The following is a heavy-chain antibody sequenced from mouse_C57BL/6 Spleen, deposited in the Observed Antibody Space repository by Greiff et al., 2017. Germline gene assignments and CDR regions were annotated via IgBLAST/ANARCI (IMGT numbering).Heavy chain of an antibody. CDR1: GYSITSGYY. CDR3: AREGRYDGYYGY. Sequence: EVQLQESGPGLVKPSQSLSLTCSVTGYSITSGYYWNWVRQFPGNKLEWMGYISYDGSNNYNPSLKNRISITRDTSKNQFFLKLNSVTTEDTATYYCAREGRYDGYYGYWGQGTTLTVSS. D-gene: IGHD2-3*01. CDR2: ISYDGSN. J-gene: IGHJ2*01. V-gene: IGHV3-6*01.